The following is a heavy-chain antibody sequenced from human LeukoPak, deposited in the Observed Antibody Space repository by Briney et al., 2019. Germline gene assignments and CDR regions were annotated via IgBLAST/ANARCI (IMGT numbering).Heavy chain of an antibody. D-gene: IGHD6-19*01. Sequence: ASVKVSCQASGYTFTNYDINWVRQATGQGLEWMGWMNPYSGNTGYAQKFQGRVTMTRNTSIRTAYMELSSLRSEDTAVYYCARSLAGSHYYYMDVWGKGTTVTVSS. V-gene: IGHV1-8*01. CDR2: MNPYSGNT. CDR3: ARSLAGSHYYYMDV. CDR1: GYTFTNYD. J-gene: IGHJ6*03.